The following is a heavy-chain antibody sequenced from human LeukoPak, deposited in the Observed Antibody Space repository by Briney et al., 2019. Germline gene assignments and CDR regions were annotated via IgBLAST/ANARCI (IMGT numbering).Heavy chain of an antibody. CDR1: GGSISSYY. V-gene: IGHV4-4*07. CDR2: IYTSGST. J-gene: IGHJ4*02. D-gene: IGHD1-14*01. Sequence: SETLSLTCTVSGGSISSYYWSWIRQPAGKGLEWLGRIYTSGSTNYNPSLKSRVTMSVDTSKNQFSLKLSSVTAADTAVYYCARDQNPGVYFDYWGQGTLVTVSS. CDR3: ARDQNPGVYFDY.